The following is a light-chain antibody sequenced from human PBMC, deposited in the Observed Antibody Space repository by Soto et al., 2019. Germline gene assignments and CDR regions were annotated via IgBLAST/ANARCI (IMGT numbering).Light chain of an antibody. V-gene: IGKV3-11*01. Sequence: EIVLTQSPATLSLSPGERATLSCRASQSVRSFLAWYQQRRGQAPRLLIYDASNRATGIPARFRGSGSGTDSTLTISTLEPEDFAFYYCQHRSSWPLSFGGGTKVYIK. CDR3: QHRSSWPLS. CDR2: DAS. J-gene: IGKJ4*01. CDR1: QSVRSF.